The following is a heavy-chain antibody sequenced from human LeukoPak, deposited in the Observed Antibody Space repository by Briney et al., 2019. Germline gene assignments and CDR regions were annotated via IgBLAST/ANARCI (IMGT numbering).Heavy chain of an antibody. Sequence: KTSETLSLTCTVSGGSISSYYWSWIRQPPGKGLEWIGYIYYSGSTNYNPSLKSRVTISVDTSKNQFSLKLSSVTAADTAVYYCAREVRNYSNYIIRLFDIWGQGTMVTVSS. CDR3: AREVRNYSNYIIRLFDI. V-gene: IGHV4-59*01. D-gene: IGHD4-11*01. CDR2: IYYSGST. J-gene: IGHJ3*02. CDR1: GGSISSYY.